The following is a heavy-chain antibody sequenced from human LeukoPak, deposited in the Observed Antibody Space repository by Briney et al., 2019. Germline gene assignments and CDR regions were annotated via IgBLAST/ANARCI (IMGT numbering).Heavy chain of an antibody. V-gene: IGHV3-48*04. Sequence: GGSVRLSCAASGFTFSSYSMNWVRQAPGKGLEWVSYISSSSSTIYYADSVKGRFTISRDNAKNSLYLQMNSLRAEDTAVYYCATLYSSGWYEGDYWGQGTLVTVSS. D-gene: IGHD6-19*01. J-gene: IGHJ4*02. CDR1: GFTFSSYS. CDR2: ISSSSSTI. CDR3: ATLYSSGWYEGDY.